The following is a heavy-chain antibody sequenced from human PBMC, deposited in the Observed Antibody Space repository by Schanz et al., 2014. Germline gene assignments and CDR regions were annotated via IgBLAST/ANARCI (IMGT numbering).Heavy chain of an antibody. CDR2: VSHDGFTK. V-gene: IGHV3-30*04. D-gene: IGHD6-19*01. CDR1: GFTFRGHA. J-gene: IGHJ3*02. Sequence: VRVVESGGDLVLPGGSLRLSCAASGFTFRGHAMHWVRQAPGKGLEWVSIVSHDGFTKHYADSVRGRFTLSRDNSKNTVYLQMNSLRAEDTALYFCATDYSGGGCHIWGQGTMVTVSS. CDR3: ATDYSGGGCHI.